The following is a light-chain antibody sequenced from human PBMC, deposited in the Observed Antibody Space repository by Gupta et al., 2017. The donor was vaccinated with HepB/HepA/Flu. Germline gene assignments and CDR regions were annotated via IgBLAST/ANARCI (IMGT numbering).Light chain of an antibody. Sequence: QSALTQPASVSGSPGQSITISCTGTSSDIGSYNLVSWYQQSPGKVHKLMIYEVNKGPSGVASRFSGSKAGNTASLTISAREGEDDADYYCFAYARSNSVIFGGGTKLTVL. J-gene: IGLJ2*01. CDR1: SSDIGSYNL. V-gene: IGLV2-23*02. CDR2: EVN. CDR3: FAYARSNSVI.